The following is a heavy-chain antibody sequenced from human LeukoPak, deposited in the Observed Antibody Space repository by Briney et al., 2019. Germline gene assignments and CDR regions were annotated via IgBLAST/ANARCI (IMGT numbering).Heavy chain of an antibody. CDR1: GFTVSSNY. D-gene: IGHD3-22*01. CDR3: ARVYYYDSSGYYYFDY. J-gene: IGHJ4*02. Sequence: PGGSLRLSCAASGFTVSSNYMSWVRQAPGKGPEWVSVIYSGGSTYYADSVKGRFTISRDNSKNTLYLQMNSLRAEDTALYYCARVYYYDSSGYYYFDYWGQGTLVTVSS. CDR2: IYSGGST. V-gene: IGHV3-66*01.